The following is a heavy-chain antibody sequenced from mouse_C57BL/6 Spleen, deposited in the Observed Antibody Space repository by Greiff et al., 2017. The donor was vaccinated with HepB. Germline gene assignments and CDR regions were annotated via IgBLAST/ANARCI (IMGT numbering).Heavy chain of an antibody. CDR2: IHPNSGST. Sequence: VQLQQPGAELVKPEASVKLSCKASGYTFTSYWMHWVKQRPGQGLEWIGMIHPNSGSTNYNEKFKSKATLTVDKSSSTAYMQLSSLTSEDSAVYYCARSEGYSNYYYYAMDYWGQGTSVTVSS. J-gene: IGHJ4*01. V-gene: IGHV1-64*01. CDR1: GYTFTSYW. D-gene: IGHD2-5*01. CDR3: ARSEGYSNYYYYAMDY.